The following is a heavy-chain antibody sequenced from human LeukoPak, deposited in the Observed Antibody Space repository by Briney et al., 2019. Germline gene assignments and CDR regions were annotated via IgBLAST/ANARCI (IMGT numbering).Heavy chain of an antibody. CDR2: IYHSGST. J-gene: IGHJ5*02. Sequence: SETLSLTCTVSGYSISSGYYWGWIRQPPGKGLEWIGSIYHSGSTNYNPSLKSRVTISVDTSKNQFSLNLSSVTAADTAVYYCARDSVAGNWFDPWGQGTLVTVSS. D-gene: IGHD6-19*01. CDR3: ARDSVAGNWFDP. V-gene: IGHV4-38-2*02. CDR1: GYSISSGYY.